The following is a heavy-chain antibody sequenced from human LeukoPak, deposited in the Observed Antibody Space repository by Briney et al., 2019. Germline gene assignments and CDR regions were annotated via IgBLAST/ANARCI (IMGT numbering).Heavy chain of an antibody. D-gene: IGHD3-16*01. V-gene: IGHV3-66*01. CDR3: ARDLGAALDS. CDR2: IYSGGSS. Sequence: GGSLRLSCAASGFTFSSYWMSWVRQAPGKGLEWLSVIYSGGSSWYADSVKDRFVISRDNRNTVFLQMTSLRVEDTAVYFCARDLGAALDSWGQGTLVTVSS. J-gene: IGHJ4*02. CDR1: GFTFSSYW.